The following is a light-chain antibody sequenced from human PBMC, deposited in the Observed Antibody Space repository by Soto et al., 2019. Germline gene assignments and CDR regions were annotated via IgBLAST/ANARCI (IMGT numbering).Light chain of an antibody. CDR2: DAS. V-gene: IGKV3-20*01. CDR3: QQFSSYPLT. CDR1: QTVSNNY. J-gene: IGKJ4*01. Sequence: EFVLTQSPGTLSLSPGERATLSCRASQTVSNNYLAWYQQKPGQAPRLLIYDASSRATGIPDRFSGGGSGTDFTLTIRRLEPEDFAVYYCQQFSSYPLTFGGGNKVEIK.